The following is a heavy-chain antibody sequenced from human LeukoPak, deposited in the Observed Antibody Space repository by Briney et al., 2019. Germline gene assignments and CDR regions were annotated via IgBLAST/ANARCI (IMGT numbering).Heavy chain of an antibody. CDR2: MSYDGSNK. V-gene: IGHV3-30-3*01. Sequence: PGGSLRLSCAASGFTFTSSAMHWVRQAPGKGLEWVAVMSYDGSNKYYADSVKGRFTISRDDFKSTLYLHMNSLRPDDTAVYYCADQRYGPPGYWGQGTLVTVSS. CDR1: GFTFTSSA. D-gene: IGHD2-2*01. CDR3: ADQRYGPPGY. J-gene: IGHJ4*02.